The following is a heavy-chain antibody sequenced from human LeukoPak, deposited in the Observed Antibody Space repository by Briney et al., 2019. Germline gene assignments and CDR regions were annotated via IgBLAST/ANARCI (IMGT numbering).Heavy chain of an antibody. J-gene: IGHJ6*02. D-gene: IGHD6-19*01. Sequence: SQTLSLTCAISGGSVSSNSAAWNWIRQSPSRGLEWLGRTYYRSKWYNDYAVSVKSRITINPDTSKNQFSLQLNSVTPEDTAVYYCARGHYKRGGVAGAYYYYYGMDVWGQGTTVSVSS. CDR2: TYYRSKWYN. CDR3: ARGHYKRGGVAGAYYYYYGMDV. CDR1: GGSVSSNSAA. V-gene: IGHV6-1*01.